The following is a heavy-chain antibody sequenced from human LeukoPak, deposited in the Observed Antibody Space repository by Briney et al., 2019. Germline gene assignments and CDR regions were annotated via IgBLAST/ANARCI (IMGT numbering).Heavy chain of an antibody. V-gene: IGHV4-59*08. D-gene: IGHD1-26*01. Sequence: SETLSLTCTVSGGSISSYYWSWIRQPPGKGLEWIGHIYGSGTSNYNPSLKSRVTISVDTSKNQFSLKMSSVTAADTAVYYCARHAFAGSFLGWFDPWGQGTLVTVSS. CDR1: GGSISSYY. J-gene: IGHJ5*02. CDR2: IYGSGTS. CDR3: ARHAFAGSFLGWFDP.